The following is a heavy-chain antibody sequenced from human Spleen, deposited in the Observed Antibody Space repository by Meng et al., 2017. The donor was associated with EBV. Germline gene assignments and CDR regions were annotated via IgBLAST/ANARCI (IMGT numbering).Heavy chain of an antibody. D-gene: IGHD6-13*01. CDR1: VSSSTFYV. Sequence: QFHLVQSRAGVKKPRLSVQVSCKTSVSSSTFYVLHGVRQSPGQGLEWMGWINTDSGNTKYSQKFQGRVTITRDTSASTVYMELSSLTSEDTAVYYCARDGTSNWLLNWFDPWGQGTLVTVSS. CDR2: INTDSGNT. CDR3: ARDGTSNWLLNWFDP. J-gene: IGHJ5*02. V-gene: IGHV1-3*04.